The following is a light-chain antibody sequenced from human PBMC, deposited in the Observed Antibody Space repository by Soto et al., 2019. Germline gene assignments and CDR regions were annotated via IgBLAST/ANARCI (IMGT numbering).Light chain of an antibody. CDR1: QNIRNW. V-gene: IGKV1-27*01. Sequence: DIQMTQSPSTLSVSVGDSVTITCRASQNIRNWLAWYQQKPGKVPKLLIYAASTLQSGVPSRFSGSGSGTDFTLTISSLQPEDVATYYCQKYNSAPHTFGGGTKVDIK. J-gene: IGKJ4*01. CDR3: QKYNSAPHT. CDR2: AAS.